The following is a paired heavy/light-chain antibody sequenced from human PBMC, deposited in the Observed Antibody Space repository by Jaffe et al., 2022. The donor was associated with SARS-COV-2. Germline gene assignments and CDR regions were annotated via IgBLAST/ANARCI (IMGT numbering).Heavy chain of an antibody. D-gene: IGHD3-10*01. Sequence: EVQLVESGGGWVQPGRSLRLSCAASGFTFDDFAMHWVRQVPGRGLEWVSGISWNGDSLGYPDSVKGRFSISRDNAKNSLYLQMNSLRAEDTALYYCGRPQRFRDSNYAFDTWGQGTMVTVSS. CDR2: ISWNGDSL. V-gene: IGHV3-9*01. CDR1: GFTFDDFA. CDR3: GRPQRFRDSNYAFDT. J-gene: IGHJ3*02.
Light chain of an antibody. V-gene: IGKV3-20*01. Sequence: EIVLTQSPDTLSLSPGERATLSCRASQRVSSSDLAWYQQKPGQAPRLLIHGAFSRATGISERFSGSGSGTDFTLTIRRLEPDDVAVYYCQQYGSTPQTFGGGTKVEIK. CDR3: QQYGSTPQT. CDR2: GAF. J-gene: IGKJ4*01. CDR1: QRVSSSD.